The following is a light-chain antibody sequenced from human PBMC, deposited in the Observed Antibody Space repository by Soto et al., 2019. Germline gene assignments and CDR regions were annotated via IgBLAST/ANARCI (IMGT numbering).Light chain of an antibody. Sequence: DIQMTQSPSSLSASVGDRVTITCRASQSISSYLNWYQQKPGKAPKLLIYAASSLQSGGPSRFSGCGAGTDFTLTISSLQPEDFATYYCQQSYSTPFTFGPGTKVDIK. V-gene: IGKV1-39*01. CDR2: AAS. CDR3: QQSYSTPFT. J-gene: IGKJ3*01. CDR1: QSISSY.